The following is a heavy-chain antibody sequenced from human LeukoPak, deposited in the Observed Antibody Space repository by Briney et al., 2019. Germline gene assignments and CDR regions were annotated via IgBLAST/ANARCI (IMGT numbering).Heavy chain of an antibody. CDR1: GGSFSGYY. CDR2: INHSGST. D-gene: IGHD3-10*01. J-gene: IGHJ4*02. CDR3: ASSGTNPPPPFDY. V-gene: IGHV4-34*01. Sequence: TSETLSLTCAVYGGSFSGYYWSWIRQPPGKGLEWIGEINHSGSTNYNPSLKSRVTISVDTSKNQFSLKLSSVTAAETAVYHWASSGTNPPPPFDYWGQGTLVTVSS.